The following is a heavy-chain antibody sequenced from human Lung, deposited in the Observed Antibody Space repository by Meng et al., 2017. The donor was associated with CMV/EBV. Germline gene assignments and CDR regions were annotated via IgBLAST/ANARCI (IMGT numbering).Heavy chain of an antibody. Sequence: GXXLVXPTQTLTLTCTFSGFSLSSSGVGVGWIRQPPGKALEWLALIYWNDDKRYSPSLRTRLTITKDTSKNQVVLRMANLDPVDTATYFCAHRPLFPNFLDFWXQGTXVPVSS. CDR3: AHRPLFPNFLDF. CDR2: IYWNDDK. J-gene: IGHJ4*03. V-gene: IGHV2-5*01. D-gene: IGHD2/OR15-2a*01. CDR1: GFSLSSSGVG.